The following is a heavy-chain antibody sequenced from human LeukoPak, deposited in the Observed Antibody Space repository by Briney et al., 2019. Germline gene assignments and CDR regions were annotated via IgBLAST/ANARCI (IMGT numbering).Heavy chain of an antibody. Sequence: ASVKVSCKASGYTFPDYYIHWVRQAPEQGLEWMGWVNPNSGGTNFAQKFQDRVTMTSDTSINTAYMELSNLTSDDTAVYYCAKEGGRDLLPDYWGQGTLVTVSS. CDR2: VNPNSGGT. J-gene: IGHJ4*02. D-gene: IGHD1-26*01. CDR1: GYTFPDYY. CDR3: AKEGGRDLLPDY. V-gene: IGHV1-2*02.